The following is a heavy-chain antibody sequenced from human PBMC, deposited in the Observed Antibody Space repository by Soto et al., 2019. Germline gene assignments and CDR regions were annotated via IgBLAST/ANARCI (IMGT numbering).Heavy chain of an antibody. CDR1: GFTFDSHG. CDR2: ISSDGNNK. D-gene: IGHD4-17*01. V-gene: IGHV3-30*18. Sequence: QVQLVESGGGAVQPGRSLRLSCAASGFTFDSHGMHWVRQAPGKGLEWVAVISSDGNNKYYADSVKGRFTISRDNFNNLLDLQMSRLRAEDTAVYYCAKGLLPKTVTSCGSRGQGTLVTVSS. J-gene: IGHJ1*01. CDR3: AKGLLPKTVTSCGS.